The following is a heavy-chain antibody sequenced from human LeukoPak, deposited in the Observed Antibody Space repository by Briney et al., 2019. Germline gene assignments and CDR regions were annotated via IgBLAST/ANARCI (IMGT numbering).Heavy chain of an antibody. V-gene: IGHV3-11*01. CDR1: GFTFSDYY. D-gene: IGHD3-10*01. CDR2: ISSSGSTI. J-gene: IGHJ3*02. CDR3: ARVLQVYGSANDAFDI. Sequence: GGSLRLSCAASGFTFSDYYMSWIRQPPGKGLEWVSDISSSGSTIYYADSVKGRFTISRDNAKNSLYLQMNSLRAEDTAVYYCARVLQVYGSANDAFDIWGQGTMVTVSS.